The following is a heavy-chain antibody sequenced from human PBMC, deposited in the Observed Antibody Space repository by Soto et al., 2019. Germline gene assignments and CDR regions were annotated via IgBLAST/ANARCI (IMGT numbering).Heavy chain of an antibody. V-gene: IGHV5-10-1*01. D-gene: IGHD2-2*02. J-gene: IGHJ5*02. CDR3: ARIEYKLLYDWFDP. Sequence: PGESLKISCKGSGYSFTSYWINWVRQMPGKDLEWMGRIDPSDSYTNYSPSFQGHVTISADKSISTAYLQWSSLKASDTAMYYCARIEYKLLYDWFDPWGQGNLVTVSS. CDR1: GYSFTSYW. CDR2: IDPSDSYT.